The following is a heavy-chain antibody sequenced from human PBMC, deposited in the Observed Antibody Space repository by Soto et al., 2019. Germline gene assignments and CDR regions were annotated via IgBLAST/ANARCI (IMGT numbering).Heavy chain of an antibody. Sequence: SETLSLTCTVSGGSISSYYWSWIRQPPGKGLEWIGYIYHSGSTYYNPSLKSRVTISVDRSKNQFSLKLSSVTAADTAVYYCARSPSMMVDYYFDSWGQGTLVTVSS. CDR1: GGSISSYY. J-gene: IGHJ4*02. CDR3: ARSPSMMVDYYFDS. CDR2: IYHSGST. D-gene: IGHD3-22*01. V-gene: IGHV4-59*12.